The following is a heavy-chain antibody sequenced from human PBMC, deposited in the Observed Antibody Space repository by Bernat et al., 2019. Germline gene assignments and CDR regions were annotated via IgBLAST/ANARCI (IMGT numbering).Heavy chain of an antibody. CDR2: IYSGGST. Sequence: EVQLVESGGGLVQPGGSLRLSCAASGFTVSSNYMSWVRQAPGKGLEWVSVIYSGGSTYYADSVKCRFTISRDNSKNTLYLQMTSLRAEDTAVYYCAFTVRGAPHPPLRDYWGQGTLVTVSS. V-gene: IGHV3-66*01. CDR3: AFTVRGAPHPPLRDY. J-gene: IGHJ4*02. CDR1: GFTVSSNY. D-gene: IGHD3-10*01.